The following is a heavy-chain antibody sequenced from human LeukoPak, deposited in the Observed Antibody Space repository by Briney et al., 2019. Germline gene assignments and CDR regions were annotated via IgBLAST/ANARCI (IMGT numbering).Heavy chain of an antibody. CDR2: INPNSGGT. V-gene: IGHV1-2*02. D-gene: IGHD3-22*01. Sequence: GASVKVSCKASGYTFTGYYMHWVRQAPGQGLEWMGWINPNSGGTNYAQKFQGRVTMTRDTSISTAYMELSRLRSDDTAVYYCAREHDSRGYYDRFQHWGQGTLVTVSS. CDR1: GYTFTGYY. J-gene: IGHJ1*01. CDR3: AREHDSRGYYDRFQH.